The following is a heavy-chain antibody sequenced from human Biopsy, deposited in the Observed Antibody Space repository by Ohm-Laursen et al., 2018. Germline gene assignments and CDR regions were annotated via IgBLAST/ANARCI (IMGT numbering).Heavy chain of an antibody. V-gene: IGHV3-23*01. CDR2: ISGNSDII. Sequence: GSLRLSCSASGFTFSSYAMTWFRQAPGKGLEWVSTISGNSDIIYDTDSVKGRFTISRDNSKNTLYLQMNSLRADDTAVYYCVRGPKTGTAEAWYFDLWGRGSPVTVPS. D-gene: IGHD3-9*01. CDR3: VRGPKTGTAEAWYFDL. CDR1: GFTFSSYA. J-gene: IGHJ2*01.